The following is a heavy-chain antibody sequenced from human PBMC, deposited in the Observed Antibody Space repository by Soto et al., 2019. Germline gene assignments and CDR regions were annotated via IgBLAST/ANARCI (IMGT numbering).Heavy chain of an antibody. J-gene: IGHJ5*02. CDR2: ITDGGGLT. CDR1: GFTFSTSA. D-gene: IGHD5-12*01. Sequence: EVQLLESGGGLVQPGGSLRLSCATSGFTFSTSAMTWVRQAPGKGLEWVSSITDGGGLTYYADSVKGRCTISRDNSKKTLSLQMSSLKTDDTAVYYCAVGGDVVGTIGHFSWGQGTLVTVSS. CDR3: AVGGDVVGTIGHFS. V-gene: IGHV3-23*01.